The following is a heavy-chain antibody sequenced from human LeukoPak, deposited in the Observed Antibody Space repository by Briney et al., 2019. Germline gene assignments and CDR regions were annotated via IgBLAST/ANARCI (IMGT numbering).Heavy chain of an antibody. CDR2: TSHSDSP. J-gene: IGHJ5*02. V-gene: IGHV4-39*07. Sequence: SETLSLTCTVSGGSISSNTCYWGWIRQPPGKGLEWIGSTSHSDSPYYNPSLESRVTISLDTSRNQFSLKLTSVTAADTAVYYCARDFGETSLPNWFDPWGQGTLDIVSS. CDR1: GGSISSNTCY. CDR3: ARDFGETSLPNWFDP. D-gene: IGHD3-16*01.